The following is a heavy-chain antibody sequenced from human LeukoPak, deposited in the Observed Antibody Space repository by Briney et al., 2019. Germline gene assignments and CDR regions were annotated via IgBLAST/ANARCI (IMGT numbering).Heavy chain of an antibody. J-gene: IGHJ4*02. CDR1: GGSFSGYY. CDR2: INHSGST. CDR3: ASSNWAWVVVA. Sequence: PSETLSLTCAVYGGSFSGYYWSWIRQPPGKGLEWIGEINHSGSTNYNPSLKSRVTISVVTSKNQFSLKLSSVTAADTAVYYCASSNWAWVVVAWGQGTLVTVPA. V-gene: IGHV4-34*01. D-gene: IGHD2-21*01.